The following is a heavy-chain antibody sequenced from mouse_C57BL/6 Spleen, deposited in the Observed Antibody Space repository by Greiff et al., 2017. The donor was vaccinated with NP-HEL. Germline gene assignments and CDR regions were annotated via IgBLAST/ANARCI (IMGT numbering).Heavy chain of an antibody. CDR1: GYTFTDYN. Sequence: EVQLVESGPELVKPGASVKIPCKASGYTFTDYNMDWVKQSHGKSLEWIGDINPNNGGTIYNQKFKGKATLTVDKSSSTAYMELRSLTSEDTAVYYCARQEDRHWFAYWGQGTLVTVSA. CDR3: ARQEDRHWFAY. CDR2: INPNNGGT. J-gene: IGHJ3*01. V-gene: IGHV1-18*01.